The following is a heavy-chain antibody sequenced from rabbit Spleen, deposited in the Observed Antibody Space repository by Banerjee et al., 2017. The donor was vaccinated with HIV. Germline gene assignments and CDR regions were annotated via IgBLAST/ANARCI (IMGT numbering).Heavy chain of an antibody. CDR1: GLDFSSSYW. Sequence: EESGGGLVQPEGSLTLTCKASGLDFSSSYWICWVRQAPGKGLEWIACIETRSSGSTYYASWAKGRFTISKTSSTTVTLHMTSLTAADTATYFCAREGVYGRGSNPDGFDLWGPGTLVTVS. V-gene: IGHV1S45*01. J-gene: IGHJ4*01. CDR2: IETRSSGST. D-gene: IGHD6-1*01. CDR3: AREGVYGRGSNPDGFDL.